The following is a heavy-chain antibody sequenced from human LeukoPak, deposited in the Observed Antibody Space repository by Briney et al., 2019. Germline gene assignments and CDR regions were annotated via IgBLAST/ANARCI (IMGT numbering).Heavy chain of an antibody. Sequence: GGSLRLSCAASGLTFSSYGMHWVRQAPGKGLEWVAVIWYDGSNKYYADSVKGRFTISRDNSKNTLYLQMNSLRAEDTAVYYCAKVRSGSGTPFDYWGQGTLVTVSS. J-gene: IGHJ4*02. D-gene: IGHD3-10*01. CDR2: IWYDGSNK. V-gene: IGHV3-33*06. CDR3: AKVRSGSGTPFDY. CDR1: GLTFSSYG.